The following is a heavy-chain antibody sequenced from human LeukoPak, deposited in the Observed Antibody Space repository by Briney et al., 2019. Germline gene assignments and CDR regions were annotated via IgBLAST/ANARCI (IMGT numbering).Heavy chain of an antibody. CDR3: AGEDYGGYRFDY. V-gene: IGHV4-59*01. CDR1: GGSITSYF. D-gene: IGHD4-23*01. Sequence: KASETLSLTCTVSGGSITSYFWSWIRQPPGKALEWIAYISHSGTINYNPSLKSRVAISLDASKNQFSLKLGSVTAADTAVYYCAGEDYGGYRFDYWGQGMLVTVSS. J-gene: IGHJ4*02. CDR2: ISHSGTI.